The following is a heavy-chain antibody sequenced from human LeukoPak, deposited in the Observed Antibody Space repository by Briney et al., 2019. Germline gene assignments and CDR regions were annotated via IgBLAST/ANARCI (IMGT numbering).Heavy chain of an antibody. V-gene: IGHV1-18*01. D-gene: IGHD3-22*01. CDR3: ARASGYYDSSGYIDY. Sequence: ASVKVSCKASGYTFTSYGISWVRQAPGQGLEWMGWISAYNGNTNYAQKLQGRVTMTTDTSTSTAYMELRSLRSDDTAVYYCARASGYYDSSGYIDYWGQGTLVTVSS. J-gene: IGHJ4*02. CDR2: ISAYNGNT. CDR1: GYTFTSYG.